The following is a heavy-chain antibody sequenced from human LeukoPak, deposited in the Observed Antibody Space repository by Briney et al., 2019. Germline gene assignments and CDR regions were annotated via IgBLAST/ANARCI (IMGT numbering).Heavy chain of an antibody. J-gene: IGHJ6*02. V-gene: IGHV4-59*01. CDR1: GGSISSYY. CDR2: IYYSGST. Sequence: SETLSLTCTVSGGSISSYYWSWIRQPPGKGLEWIGYIYYSGSTNYKPSLKSRVTISVDTSKNQFSLRLSSVTAADTAVYYCARVFSSGWSTKFRDGMDVWGQGTTVTVSS. D-gene: IGHD6-19*01. CDR3: ARVFSSGWSTKFRDGMDV.